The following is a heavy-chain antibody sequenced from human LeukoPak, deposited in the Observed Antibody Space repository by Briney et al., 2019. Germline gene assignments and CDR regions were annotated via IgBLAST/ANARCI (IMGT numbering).Heavy chain of an antibody. CDR2: ISSSSSTI. V-gene: IGHV3-48*01. CDR3: ARDVEGDIVVVPAATGDY. Sequence: PGGSLRLPCAASGFTFSSYSMNWVRQAPGKGLEWVSYISSSSSTIYYADSVKGRFTISRDNAKNSLYLQMNSLRAEDTAVYYCARDVEGDIVVVPAATGDYWGQGTLVTVSS. CDR1: GFTFSSYS. D-gene: IGHD2-2*01. J-gene: IGHJ4*02.